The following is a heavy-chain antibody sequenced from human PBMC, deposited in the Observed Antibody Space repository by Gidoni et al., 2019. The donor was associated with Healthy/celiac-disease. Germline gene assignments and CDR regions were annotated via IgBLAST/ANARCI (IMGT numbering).Heavy chain of an antibody. CDR3: ARRGFVVVPAAMVGDYYYYMDV. J-gene: IGHJ6*03. D-gene: IGHD2-2*01. CDR1: GGTFSSYA. Sequence: QVQLVQSGAAVKKPGSSVTVSCQASGGTFSSYAISCVRQAPGQGLEWMGGIIPSFGTANYEQKVQGRVTITADKSTSTAYRELSSLRSEDTAVYYCARRGFVVVPAAMVGDYYYYMDVWGKGTTVTVSS. CDR2: IIPSFGTA. V-gene: IGHV1-69*06.